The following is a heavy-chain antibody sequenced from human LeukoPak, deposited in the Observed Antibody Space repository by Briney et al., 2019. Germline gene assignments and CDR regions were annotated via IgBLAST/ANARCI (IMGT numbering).Heavy chain of an antibody. J-gene: IGHJ4*02. Sequence: SETLSLTCTGSGGSISSYYWSWIRQPPGKGLEWIGYIYYSGSTNYNPSLKSRVTISVDTSKNQFSLKLSSVTAADTAVYYCARVGSIAAAGGAFDYWGQGTLVTVSS. CDR2: IYYSGST. CDR3: ARVGSIAAAGGAFDY. D-gene: IGHD6-13*01. CDR1: GGSISSYY. V-gene: IGHV4-59*01.